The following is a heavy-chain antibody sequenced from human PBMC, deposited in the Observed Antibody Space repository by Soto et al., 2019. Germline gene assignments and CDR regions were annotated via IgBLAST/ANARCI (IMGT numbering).Heavy chain of an antibody. D-gene: IGHD2-21*01. V-gene: IGHV2-5*02. CDR3: AHRRKAQIVATVFDY. CDR1: GFSVISTGGG. CDR2: LYWDDDK. Sequence: QITLKESGPTLVKPTQTLTLTCTFSGFSVISTGGGVGFIRQPPGKALEWLALLYWDDDKRYSPSLKSRLTITKDTAKNQVVLTMTNMDPVDTATYYCAHRRKAQIVATVFDYWGQGTLVTVSS. J-gene: IGHJ4*02.